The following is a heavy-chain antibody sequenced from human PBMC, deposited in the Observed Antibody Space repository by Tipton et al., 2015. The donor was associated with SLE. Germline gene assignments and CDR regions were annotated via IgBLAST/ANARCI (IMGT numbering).Heavy chain of an antibody. CDR3: AKSPGVFAYYYMDV. CDR1: GYTFTTYG. D-gene: IGHD3-10*01. V-gene: IGHV1-69*05. J-gene: IGHJ6*03. CDR2: IIPIFGTA. Sequence: QSGAEVKKPGASVRVSCKASGYTFTTYGISWVRQAPGQGLEWMGGIIPIFGTANSAQKFQGRVTITTDESTSTAYMELSSLRSEDTAVYYCAKSPGVFAYYYMDVWGKGTTVTVS.